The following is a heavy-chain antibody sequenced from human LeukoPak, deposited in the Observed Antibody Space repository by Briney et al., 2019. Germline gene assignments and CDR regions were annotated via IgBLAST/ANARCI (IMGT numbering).Heavy chain of an antibody. D-gene: IGHD2-15*01. CDR3: ARDGAAVAFDV. V-gene: IGHV3-48*01. Sequence: GGSLRLSCAASGFSFNSYSMNWVRQAPGKGLEWISYISLDEITIYYADSVKGRFTISRDNAKKLLFLQMNSLRADDTAVYFCARDGAAVAFDVWGQGTMVTVSS. J-gene: IGHJ3*01. CDR1: GFSFNSYS. CDR2: ISLDEITI.